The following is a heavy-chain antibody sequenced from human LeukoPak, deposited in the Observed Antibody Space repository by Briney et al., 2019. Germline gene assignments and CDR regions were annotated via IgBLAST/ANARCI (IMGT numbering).Heavy chain of an antibody. CDR3: ARRYSSSWYGYYFDY. Sequence: GESLKISCKGSGYSFTSYCIGWVRQMPGKGLEWMAIIYPGDSDTRYSPSFQGQVTISADKSISTAYLQWSSLKASDTAMYYCARRYSSSWYGYYFDYWGQGTLVTVSS. CDR1: GYSFTSYC. J-gene: IGHJ4*02. V-gene: IGHV5-51*01. CDR2: IYPGDSDT. D-gene: IGHD6-13*01.